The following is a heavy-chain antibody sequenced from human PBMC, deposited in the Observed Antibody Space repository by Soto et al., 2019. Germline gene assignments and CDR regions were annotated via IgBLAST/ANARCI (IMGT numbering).Heavy chain of an antibody. CDR1: GFTFSSYS. D-gene: IGHD2-2*02. Sequence: HPVGSLRLSCAASGFTFSSYSMNWVRQAPGKGLEWVSYISSSSSTIYYADSVKGRFTISRDNAKNSLYLQMNSLRAEDTAVYYCARDTCSSTSCYNWPSWFDPWGQGTLVTVSS. CDR2: ISSSSSTI. V-gene: IGHV3-48*01. J-gene: IGHJ5*02. CDR3: ARDTCSSTSCYNWPSWFDP.